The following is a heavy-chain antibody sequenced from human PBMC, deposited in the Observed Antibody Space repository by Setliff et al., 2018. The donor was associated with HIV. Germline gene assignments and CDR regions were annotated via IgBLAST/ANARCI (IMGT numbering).Heavy chain of an antibody. D-gene: IGHD3-3*01. J-gene: IGHJ4*02. CDR2: ISATGST. Sequence: KPSETLSLTWSVSGGSISSSSYFWSWIRQPAGKGLEWMGRISATGSTNYNPSLKTRVTISVDTSKNQFSLKPSSVTAAATAVYYFAMRYNFWNGYSRGYFDYWGQGTLVTVSS. CDR3: AMRYNFWNGYSRGYFDY. CDR1: GGSISSSSYF. V-gene: IGHV4-61*02.